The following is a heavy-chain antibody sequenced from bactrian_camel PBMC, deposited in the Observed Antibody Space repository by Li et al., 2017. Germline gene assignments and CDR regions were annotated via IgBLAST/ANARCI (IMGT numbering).Heavy chain of an antibody. CDR3: VARHASSGCGLDLPFPY. Sequence: VQLVESGGGSVQAGGSLTLSCAASGLVYPFWSMAWFRQAPGKEREGVARIDSRGTTEYVDSVKGRFTISQDNAKNTVYLRMNMLAPEDTAMYYCVARHASSGCGLDLPFPYWGQGTQVTVS. D-gene: IGHD1*01. CDR2: IDSRGTT. CDR1: GLVYPFWS. V-gene: IGHV3S63*01. J-gene: IGHJ4*01.